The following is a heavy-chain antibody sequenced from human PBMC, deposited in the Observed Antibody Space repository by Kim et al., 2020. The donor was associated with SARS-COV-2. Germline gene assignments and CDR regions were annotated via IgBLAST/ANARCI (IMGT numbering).Heavy chain of an antibody. D-gene: IGHD5-12*01. Sequence: GSTNYSPSLKSRVTISVDTSKNQFSLKLSSVTAADTAVYYCARGGGWIYYWGQGTLVTVSS. V-gene: IGHV4-34*01. J-gene: IGHJ4*02. CDR3: ARGGGWIYY. CDR2: GST.